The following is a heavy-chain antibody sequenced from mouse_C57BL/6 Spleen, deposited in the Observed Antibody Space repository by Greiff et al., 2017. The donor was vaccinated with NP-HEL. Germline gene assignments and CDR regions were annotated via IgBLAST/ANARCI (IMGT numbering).Heavy chain of an antibody. CDR1: GYTFTSYW. CDR3: ARSDGSSYVWYFDV. D-gene: IGHD1-1*01. CDR2: IYPGSGST. J-gene: IGHJ1*03. V-gene: IGHV1-55*01. Sequence: QVQLQQPGAELVKPGASVKMSCKASGYTFTSYWITWVKQRPGQGLEWIGDIYPGSGSTNYNEKFKSKATLTVDTSSSTAYMQLSSLTSEDSAVYYCARSDGSSYVWYFDVWGTGTTVTVSS.